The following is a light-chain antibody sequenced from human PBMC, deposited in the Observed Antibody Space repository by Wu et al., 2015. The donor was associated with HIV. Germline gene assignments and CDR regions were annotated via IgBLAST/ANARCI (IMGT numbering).Light chain of an antibody. CDR3: QQYESSPHT. J-gene: IGKJ2*01. V-gene: IGKV3-20*01. CDR1: QEINRPY. CDR2: GTS. Sequence: DIVLTQSPGTLSLSPGERATLSCRSSQEINRPYLAWFQQRRGQAPRLLIYGTSTRATSIPDRFSGSASGTDFTLTINGLEPEDFAVYYCQQYESSPHTFGQGTELEIK.